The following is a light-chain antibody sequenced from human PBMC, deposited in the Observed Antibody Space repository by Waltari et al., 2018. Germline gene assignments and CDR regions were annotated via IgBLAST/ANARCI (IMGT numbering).Light chain of an antibody. CDR3: QQRSNWPG. J-gene: IGKJ4*01. CDR1: QNVGNY. V-gene: IGKV3-11*01. CDR2: DIS. Sequence: IVLTQSPATLSLSPGDRATLSCRASQNVGNYLAWYQQKPGQAPRLLIYDISNRAARIPARFSGSGSGTDFTLTISSLEPEDFAVYYCQQRSNWPGFGGGTKVELK.